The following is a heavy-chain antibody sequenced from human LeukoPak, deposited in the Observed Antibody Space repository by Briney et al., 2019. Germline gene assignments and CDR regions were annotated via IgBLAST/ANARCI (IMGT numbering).Heavy chain of an antibody. Sequence: GSLRLSCAASGFTFSSYSMNWVRQASGKGLEWVSSISSSSSYIYYADSVKGRFTISRDNAKNSLYLQMNSLRAEDTAVYYCASVPYYDILTGYRTARKSDAFDIWGQGTMVTVSS. D-gene: IGHD3-9*01. CDR2: ISSSSSYI. V-gene: IGHV3-21*01. J-gene: IGHJ3*02. CDR3: ASVPYYDILTGYRTARKSDAFDI. CDR1: GFTFSSYS.